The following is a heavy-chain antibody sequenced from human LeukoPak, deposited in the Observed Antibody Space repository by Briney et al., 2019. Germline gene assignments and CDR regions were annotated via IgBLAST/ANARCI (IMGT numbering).Heavy chain of an antibody. J-gene: IGHJ4*02. Sequence: GGSLRLSCAASGFTFNNYAMTWVRQAPGKGLEWVSTISGSGDSTHYADSVKGRFTISRDNSKNMLYLQMNSLRAEDTAIYYCVKGCSYTSCYTSDYWGQGTLVTVSS. CDR1: GFTFNNYA. V-gene: IGHV3-23*01. CDR3: VKGCSYTSCYTSDY. D-gene: IGHD2-2*02. CDR2: ISGSGDST.